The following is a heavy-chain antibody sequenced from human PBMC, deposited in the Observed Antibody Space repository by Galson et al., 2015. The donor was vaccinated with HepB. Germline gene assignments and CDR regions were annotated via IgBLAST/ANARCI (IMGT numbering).Heavy chain of an antibody. CDR2: ISYDGSNK. CDR1: GFTFSSYA. Sequence: SLRLSCAASGFTFSSYAMHWVRQAPGKGLEWVAVISYDGSNKYYADSVKGRFTISRDNSKNTLYLQMNSLRAEDTAVYYCARDRGVTTGGGFDYWGQGTLVTVSS. V-gene: IGHV3-30-3*01. J-gene: IGHJ4*02. CDR3: ARDRGVTTGGGFDY. D-gene: IGHD4-17*01.